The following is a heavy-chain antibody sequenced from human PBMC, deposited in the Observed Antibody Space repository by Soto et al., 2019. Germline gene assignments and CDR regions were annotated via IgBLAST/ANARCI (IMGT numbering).Heavy chain of an antibody. CDR1: GDSVSSPYY. Sequence: VQLQESGPGLVKPSGTLSLTCAVSGDSVSSPYYWCWVRQPPGKGLEWIGEVFHTGTTSYNPSLRSRVTISMDKANNQFSLDLSSVTAAVTAVYYCARSAGWYAVHSWGPGTPVIVSS. CDR3: ARSAGWYAVHS. D-gene: IGHD6-19*01. CDR2: VFHTGTT. J-gene: IGHJ4*02. V-gene: IGHV4-4*02.